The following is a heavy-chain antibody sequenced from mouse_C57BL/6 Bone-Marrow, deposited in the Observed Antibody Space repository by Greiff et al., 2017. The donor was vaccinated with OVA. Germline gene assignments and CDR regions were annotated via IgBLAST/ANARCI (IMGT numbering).Heavy chain of an antibody. D-gene: IGHD2-10*01. CDR2: IRNKANNHAT. J-gene: IGHJ3*01. V-gene: IGHV6-6*01. Sequence: EVKSWGFGGGLVPPGGTQKPPCASSGFTFWDARMDWVRQVPEKGLEWVAEIRNKANNHATYYAESVKGRFTISRDDSKSSVYLQMNSLRAEDTGIYYCLPLFAYWGQGTLVTVSA. CDR1: GFTFWDAR. CDR3: LPLFAY.